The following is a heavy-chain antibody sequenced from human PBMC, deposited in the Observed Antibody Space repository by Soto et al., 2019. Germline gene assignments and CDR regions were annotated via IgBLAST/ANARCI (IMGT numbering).Heavy chain of an antibody. V-gene: IGHV3-43*01. CDR2: ISWDGGST. CDR3: AKDISTGIAVAGTFDY. D-gene: IGHD6-19*01. J-gene: IGHJ4*02. Sequence: GVSLRLSFAASGFTFDDYTMHWVRQAPGKGLEWVSLISWDGGSTYYADSVKGRFTISRDNSKNSLYLQMNSLRTEDTALYYCAKDISTGIAVAGTFDYWGQGTLVTVSS. CDR1: GFTFDDYT.